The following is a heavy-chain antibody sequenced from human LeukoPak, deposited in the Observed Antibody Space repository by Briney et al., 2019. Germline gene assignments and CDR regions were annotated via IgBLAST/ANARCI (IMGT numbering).Heavy chain of an antibody. CDR3: AREDNVWNLLYNYYMDV. V-gene: IGHV3-11*01. D-gene: IGHD1-1*01. CDR1: GFIFSDYY. Sequence: GGSLRLSCAASGFIFSDYYMTWIRQAPGQGLEWVAHIDVRGDSILYADSVKGRFTISRDSAKNSLYLQMNSLRAEDTAVYYCAREDNVWNLLYNYYMDVWGKGTTVTVSS. J-gene: IGHJ6*03. CDR2: IDVRGDSI.